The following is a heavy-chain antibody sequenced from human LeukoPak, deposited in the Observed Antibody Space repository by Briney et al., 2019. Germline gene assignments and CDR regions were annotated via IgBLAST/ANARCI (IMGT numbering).Heavy chain of an antibody. CDR3: ARRLYYYYGMDV. V-gene: IGHV3-7*01. D-gene: IGHD3-16*01. Sequence: PRQSLTLPCPASGFPFSHHSMSWVRQAPGKELESVANINQDGSEKYYVASVTGRFTISRDNAKNSLYLQMNSLRVEDTAVYYCARRLYYYYGMDVWGQGTPVTVSS. CDR2: INQDGSEK. CDR1: GFPFSHHS. J-gene: IGHJ6*02.